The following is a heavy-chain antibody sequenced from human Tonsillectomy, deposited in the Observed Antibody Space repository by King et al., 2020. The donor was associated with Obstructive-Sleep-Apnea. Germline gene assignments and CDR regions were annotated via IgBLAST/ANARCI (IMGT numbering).Heavy chain of an antibody. CDR3: AKDRDDYAWGSYRFLYGMDV. Sequence: QMQLVQSGGGVVQPGGSLRLSCAASGFIFSSYDMHWVRQAPGKGLEWVAYIRYDGSNKHYGDSVKGRCTISRDNSKNTLHLEMNSLRAEDTAVYYCAKDRDDYAWGSYRFLYGMDVWGQGTTVTVSS. CDR1: GFIFSSYD. CDR2: IRYDGSNK. J-gene: IGHJ6*02. V-gene: IGHV3-30*02. D-gene: IGHD3-16*02.